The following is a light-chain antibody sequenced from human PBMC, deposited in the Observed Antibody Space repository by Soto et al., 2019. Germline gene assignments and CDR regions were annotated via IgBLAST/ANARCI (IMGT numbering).Light chain of an antibody. CDR3: AAWDDSLSGYV. J-gene: IGLJ1*01. Sequence: QSVLTQPPSASGTPGQRVAISCSGSRSNIGTNYVSWYQQLPGTAPKLLIYTNNQRPSGVPDRFSASKSGTSASLAISGLRSEDEADYYCAAWDDSLSGYVFGTGTKLTVL. CDR2: TNN. V-gene: IGLV1-47*02. CDR1: RSNIGTNY.